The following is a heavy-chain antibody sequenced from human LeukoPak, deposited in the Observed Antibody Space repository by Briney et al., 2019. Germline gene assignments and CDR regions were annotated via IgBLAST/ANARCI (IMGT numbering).Heavy chain of an antibody. J-gene: IGHJ4*02. CDR1: GGSFSGYY. V-gene: IGHV4-34*01. Sequence: PSETLSLTCAVYGGSFSGYYWSWIRQPPGKGLEWIGEINHSGSTNYNPSLKSRVTISVDTSKNQFSLELSSVTAADTAVYYCARAPYYDYVWGSYRPYYFDYWGQGTLVTVSS. CDR2: INHSGST. CDR3: ARAPYYDYVWGSYRPYYFDY. D-gene: IGHD3-16*02.